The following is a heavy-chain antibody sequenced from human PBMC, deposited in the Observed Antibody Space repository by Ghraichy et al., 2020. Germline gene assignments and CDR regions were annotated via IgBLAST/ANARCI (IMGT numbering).Heavy chain of an antibody. CDR3: ARATVTTSSDAFDI. Sequence: GESLNISCAASGFTFSSYAMHWVRQAPGKGLEYVSAISSNGGSTYYANSVKGRFTISRDNSKNTLYLQMGSLRAEDMAVYYCARATVTTSSDAFDIWGQGTMVTVSS. CDR1: GFTFSSYA. V-gene: IGHV3-64*01. D-gene: IGHD4-17*01. J-gene: IGHJ3*02. CDR2: ISSNGGST.